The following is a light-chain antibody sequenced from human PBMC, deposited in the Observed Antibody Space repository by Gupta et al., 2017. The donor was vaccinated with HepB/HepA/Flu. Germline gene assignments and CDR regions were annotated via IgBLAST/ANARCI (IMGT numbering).Light chain of an antibody. CDR3: SSYTSSSTLYV. J-gene: IGLJ1*01. V-gene: IGLV2-14*03. Sequence: QSALSQPASVSGSPGQSLPLSCTGTSSDVGGYNYVSWYQQHPGKAPKLMIYDVSNRPSGVSNRFSGSKSGNTASLTISGLQAEDEADYYCSSYTSSSTLYVFGTGTKVTVL. CDR2: DVS. CDR1: SSDVGGYNY.